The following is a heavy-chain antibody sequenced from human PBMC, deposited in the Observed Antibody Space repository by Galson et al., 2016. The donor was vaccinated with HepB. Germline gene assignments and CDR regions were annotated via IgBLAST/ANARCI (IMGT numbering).Heavy chain of an antibody. CDR2: IKHDGSDI. J-gene: IGHJ4*01. D-gene: IGHD3-16*01. CDR3: VREGGFTGFDD. Sequence: SLRLSCAASGFTFSHYWMSWVRQAPGKGLEWVANIKHDGSDIYYVDSVKGRFTISRDNANNSLYLQMNSLRGEDTAVYYCVREGGFTGFDDWGHGTPVTVS. V-gene: IGHV3-7*03. CDR1: GFTFSHYW.